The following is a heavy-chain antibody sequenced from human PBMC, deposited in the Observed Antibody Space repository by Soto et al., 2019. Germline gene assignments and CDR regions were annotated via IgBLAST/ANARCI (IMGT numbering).Heavy chain of an antibody. V-gene: IGHV4-30-2*01. CDR1: GDTISTGGYT. Sequence: PSETLSLTCDVSGDTISTGGYTWAWIRQPPGKALEWIGHTYHSGNPYYNPSLKSRVTISIDTSKNQFSLKVSSVTAADTAMYYCARLGGYCSGTSCYGYYGMDVWGQGTTVTVSS. CDR2: TYHSGNP. J-gene: IGHJ6*02. CDR3: ARLGGYCSGTSCYGYYGMDV. D-gene: IGHD2-2*01.